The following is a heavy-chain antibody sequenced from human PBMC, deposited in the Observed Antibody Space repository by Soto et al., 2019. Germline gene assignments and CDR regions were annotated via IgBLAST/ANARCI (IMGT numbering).Heavy chain of an antibody. CDR2: ISYDGSNK. CDR1: GFTFSSYA. CDR3: ARGESELRGGVLRGHAFDI. J-gene: IGHJ3*02. Sequence: GGSLRLSCAASGFTFSSYAMHWVRQAPGKGLEWVAVISYDGSNKYYADSVKGRFTISRDNSKNTLYLQMNSLRAEDTAVYYCARGESELRGGVLRGHAFDIWGQGTMVTVSS. D-gene: IGHD2-21*01. V-gene: IGHV3-30-3*01.